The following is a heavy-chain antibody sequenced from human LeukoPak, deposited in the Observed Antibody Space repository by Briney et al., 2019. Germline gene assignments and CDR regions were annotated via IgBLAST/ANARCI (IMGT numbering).Heavy chain of an antibody. J-gene: IGHJ4*02. CDR3: AKDRLRYGSGSYRLDY. CDR2: INHSWST. V-gene: IGHV4-38-2*02. D-gene: IGHD3-10*01. CDR1: GYSISNNFY. Sequence: SETLSLTCTVSGYSISNNFYWAWIRQSPGKGLEWIVSINHSWSTYYNPSLKSRVTISVDTSKNQFSLKLTSVTAADTAVYYCAKDRLRYGSGSYRLDYWGQGTLVTVSS.